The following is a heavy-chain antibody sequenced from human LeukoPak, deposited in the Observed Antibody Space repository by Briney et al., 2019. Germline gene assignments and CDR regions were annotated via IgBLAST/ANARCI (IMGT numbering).Heavy chain of an antibody. V-gene: IGHV3-48*01. J-gene: IGHJ3*02. Sequence: PGGSLRLSCAASGVTFSSYRMNWVRQAPGKGLEWVSSISSSTSTIYYADSVKGRFTISRDNARNSLFLQMSSLRAEDTAVYYCAKDVEKYSGCYLGVFDIWGQETMVTVSS. CDR3: AKDVEKYSGCYLGVFDI. CDR1: GVTFSSYR. CDR2: ISSSTSTI. D-gene: IGHD1-26*01.